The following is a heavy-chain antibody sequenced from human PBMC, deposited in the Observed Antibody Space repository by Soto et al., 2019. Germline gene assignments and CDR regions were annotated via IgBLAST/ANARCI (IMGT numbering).Heavy chain of an antibody. V-gene: IGHV3-7*03. CDR3: ASELRYFDWPLPSSDY. Sequence: LRLSCAASGFTFSSFYMSWVRQAPGKGLEWVANINQDGSVKYYVDSVKGRFTISRDNAKNSLYLQMNSLRAEDTAVYYCASELRYFDWPLPSSDYWGQGTLVTVSS. CDR1: GFTFSSFY. CDR2: INQDGSVK. J-gene: IGHJ4*02. D-gene: IGHD3-9*01.